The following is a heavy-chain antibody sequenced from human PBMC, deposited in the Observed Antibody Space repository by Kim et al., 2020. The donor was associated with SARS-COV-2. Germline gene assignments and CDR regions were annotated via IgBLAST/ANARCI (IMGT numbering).Heavy chain of an antibody. J-gene: IGHJ4*02. CDR1: GFTFDDYA. V-gene: IGHV3-9*01. Sequence: GGSLRLSCAASGFTFDDYAMHWVRQAPGKGLEWVSGISWNSGSIGYADSVKGRFTISRDNAKNSLYLQMNSLRAEDTALYYCAKVGVVVAASYYFDYWGQGTLVTVSS. D-gene: IGHD2-15*01. CDR3: AKVGVVVAASYYFDY. CDR2: ISWNSGSI.